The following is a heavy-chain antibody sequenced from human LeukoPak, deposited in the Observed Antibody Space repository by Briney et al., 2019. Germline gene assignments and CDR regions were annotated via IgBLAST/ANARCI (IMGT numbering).Heavy chain of an antibody. Sequence: SVKVSCKASGGTFSSYANSWVRQAPGQGLEWMGGIIPIFGTANYAQKFQGRVTITADESTSTAYMELSSLRSEDTAVYYCARIPSGIVDYFDYWGQGTLVTVSS. J-gene: IGHJ4*02. V-gene: IGHV1-69*13. CDR3: ARIPSGIVDYFDY. D-gene: IGHD1-26*01. CDR2: IIPIFGTA. CDR1: GGTFSSYA.